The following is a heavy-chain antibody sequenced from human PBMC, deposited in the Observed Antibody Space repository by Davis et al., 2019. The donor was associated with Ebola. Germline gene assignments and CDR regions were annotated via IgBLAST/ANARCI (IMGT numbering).Heavy chain of an antibody. Sequence: GESLKISCAASGFPFSSYAMSWVRQAPGKGLEWVSAISGSGGSTYYADSVKGRFTISRDNSKNTLYLQMNSLRAEDTAVYYCADLRAPRGGQGTLVTVSS. V-gene: IGHV3-23*01. CDR1: GFPFSSYA. CDR3: ADLRAPR. J-gene: IGHJ4*02. CDR2: ISGSGGST.